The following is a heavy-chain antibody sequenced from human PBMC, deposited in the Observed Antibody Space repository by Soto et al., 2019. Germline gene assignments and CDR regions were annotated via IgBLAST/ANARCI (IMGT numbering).Heavy chain of an antibody. CDR2: IKGDGSTT. CDR3: ARDWVSGLFDP. CDR1: GFTFSGYY. D-gene: IGHD6-19*01. V-gene: IGHV3-74*01. J-gene: IGHJ5*02. Sequence: PVGSLRLGXGASGFTFSGYYMHWVRQAPGKGPMWVSSIKGDGSTTSYADSVKGRFTISRDNAKNTLYLQMNSLRAEDTAVYYCARDWVSGLFDPWGQGTLVTVSS.